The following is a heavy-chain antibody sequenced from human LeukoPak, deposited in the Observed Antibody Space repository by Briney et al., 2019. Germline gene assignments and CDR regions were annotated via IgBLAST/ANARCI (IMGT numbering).Heavy chain of an antibody. CDR1: GGSFSGYY. J-gene: IGHJ6*03. V-gene: IGHV4-34*01. Sequence: SETLSLTCAVYGGSFSGYYWSWIRQPPGKGLEWIGEINHSGSTNYNPSVKSRVTISVDTCKNQFSLKLSSVTAADTAVYYCARSETMARQWFGEGTGYYYYMDVWGKGTTVTISS. CDR3: ARSETMARQWFGEGTGYYYYMDV. CDR2: INHSGST. D-gene: IGHD3-10*01.